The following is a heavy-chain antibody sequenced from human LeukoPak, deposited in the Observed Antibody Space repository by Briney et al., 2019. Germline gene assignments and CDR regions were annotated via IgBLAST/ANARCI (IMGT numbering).Heavy chain of an antibody. CDR3: ARRIVGATGRAFDI. Sequence: GGSLRLSCAASGFTFSSYSMNWVRQAPGKGLEWVSSISSSSSYIYYADSVKGRFTISRDNAKNSLYLQMNSLRAEDTAVYYCARRIVGATGRAFDIWGQGTMVTVSS. V-gene: IGHV3-21*01. J-gene: IGHJ3*02. CDR1: GFTFSSYS. CDR2: ISSSSSYI. D-gene: IGHD1-26*01.